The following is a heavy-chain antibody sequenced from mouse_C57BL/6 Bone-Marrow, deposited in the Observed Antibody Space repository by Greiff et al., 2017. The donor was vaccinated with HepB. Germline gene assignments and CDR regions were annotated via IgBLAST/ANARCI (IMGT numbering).Heavy chain of an antibody. V-gene: IGHV5-6*01. J-gene: IGHJ4*01. CDR2: ISSGGSYT. CDR3: ARHRGGSSYVYYYAMDY. CDR1: GFTFSSYG. D-gene: IGHD1-1*01. Sequence: EVQVVESGGDLVKPGGSLKLSCAASGFTFSSYGMSWVRQTPDKRLEWVATISSGGSYTYYPDSVKGRFTISRDNAKNTLYLQMSSLKSEDTAMYYCARHRGGSSYVYYYAMDYWGQGTSVTVSS.